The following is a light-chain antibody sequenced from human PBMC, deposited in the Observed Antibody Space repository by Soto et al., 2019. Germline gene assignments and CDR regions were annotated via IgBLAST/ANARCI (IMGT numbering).Light chain of an antibody. J-gene: IGKJ4*02. V-gene: IGKV1-39*01. CDR3: QVRKSAASA. CDR1: QSISSY. Sequence: DIQMTQSPSSLSASVGDRVTITCRASQSISSYLNWYQQKPGKAPKLLIYAASSLQSGVPSRFSGSGSGSDFFLTSSSKQCECIAAYYGQVRKSAASALGEGTKVEIK. CDR2: AAS.